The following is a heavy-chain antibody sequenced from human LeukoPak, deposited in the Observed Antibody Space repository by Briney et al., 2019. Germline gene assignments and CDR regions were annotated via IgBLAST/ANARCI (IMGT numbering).Heavy chain of an antibody. J-gene: IGHJ3*02. CDR3: ALSTRFLEWLSTSGAFDI. Sequence: GGSQRLSCAASGFTFSSYAMSWVRQAPGKGLEWVSAITCSGGSTYYADSVKGRFTISRDNSKNTLYLQMNSLRAEDTAVYYCALSTRFLEWLSTSGAFDIWGQGTMVTVSS. V-gene: IGHV3-23*01. CDR2: ITCSGGST. CDR1: GFTFSSYA. D-gene: IGHD3-3*01.